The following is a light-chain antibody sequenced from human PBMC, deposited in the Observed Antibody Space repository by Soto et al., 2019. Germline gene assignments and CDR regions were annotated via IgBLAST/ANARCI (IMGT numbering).Light chain of an antibody. Sequence: EIVMTQSPATLSVSPVERATLSCMAGQNVSSYLAWYQQKPGQAPRLLIYDASNRATSIPARFSGSGSGTDFTLTISSLEPEDFAVYYCQQRSNWRLTFGGGTKVDIK. CDR1: QNVSSY. CDR3: QQRSNWRLT. CDR2: DAS. J-gene: IGKJ4*01. V-gene: IGKV3-11*01.